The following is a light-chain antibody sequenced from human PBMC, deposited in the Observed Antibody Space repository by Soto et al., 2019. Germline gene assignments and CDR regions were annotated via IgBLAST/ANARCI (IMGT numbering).Light chain of an antibody. Sequence: QSVLTQPPSASGAPGQRVTISCSGSGSNIGSNPVTWYQQLPRTAPKLLIYNTNQRPSGVPERFSASRSGTSASLAISGLQSEDVADYFCASWEDSLNVYVLGTGTKVTVL. J-gene: IGLJ1*01. V-gene: IGLV1-44*01. CDR2: NTN. CDR3: ASWEDSLNVYV. CDR1: GSNIGSNP.